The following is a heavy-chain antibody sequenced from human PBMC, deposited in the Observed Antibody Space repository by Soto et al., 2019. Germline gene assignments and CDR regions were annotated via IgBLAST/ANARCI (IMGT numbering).Heavy chain of an antibody. CDR1: GFTFSSYA. CDR3: ARLGAYSQSLDP. CDR2: VSGSGGST. Sequence: GGSLRLSCASSGFTFSSYAMSWVRQAPGKGLEWISAVSGSGGSTYYADSVKGRFTITLETSKSQFSLRLTSVTASDTAVYFCARLGAYSQSLDPWGQGTVVTVSS. D-gene: IGHD2-21*01. J-gene: IGHJ5*02. V-gene: IGHV3-23*01.